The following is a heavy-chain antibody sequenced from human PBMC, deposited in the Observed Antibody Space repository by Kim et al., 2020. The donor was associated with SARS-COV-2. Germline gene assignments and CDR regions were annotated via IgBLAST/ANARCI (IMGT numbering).Heavy chain of an antibody. CDR1: GFTFSSYG. V-gene: IGHV3-30*18. CDR2: ISYDGSNK. CDR3: AKDPVAAAAGSIDY. D-gene: IGHD6-13*01. J-gene: IGHJ4*02. Sequence: GGSLRLSCAASGFTFSSYGMHWVRQAPGKGLEWVAVISYDGSNKYYADSVKGRFTISRDNSKNTLYLQMNSLRAEDTAVYYCAKDPVAAAAGSIDYWGQG.